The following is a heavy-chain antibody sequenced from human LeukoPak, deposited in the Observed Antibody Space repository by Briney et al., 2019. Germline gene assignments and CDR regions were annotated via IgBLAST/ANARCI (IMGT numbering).Heavy chain of an antibody. Sequence: LSLTCTVSGGSIRSSYYYWGWIRQAPGKGLEWLSYISSSGTIIYYADSVKGRFTISRDNAKNSLYLQMNSLRADDTAVYYCARAQTTVAYPFLYWGQGTLVTVSS. V-gene: IGHV3-11*01. J-gene: IGHJ4*02. CDR2: ISSSGTII. CDR1: GGSIRSSYYY. D-gene: IGHD4-23*01. CDR3: ARAQTTVAYPFLY.